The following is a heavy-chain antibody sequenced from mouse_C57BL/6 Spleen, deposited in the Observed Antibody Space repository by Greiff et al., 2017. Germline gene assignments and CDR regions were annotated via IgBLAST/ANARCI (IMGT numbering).Heavy chain of an antibody. CDR2: ISSGSSTI. V-gene: IGHV5-17*01. D-gene: IGHD4-1*01. J-gene: IGHJ2*01. CDR3: ARERDWDLDY. CDR1: GFTFSDYG. Sequence: EVKLVESGGGLVKPGGSLKLSCAASGFTFSDYGMHWVRQAPEKGLEWVAYISSGSSTIYYADTVKGRFTISRDNAKNTLFLQMTSLRSEDTAMYYCARERDWDLDYWGQGTTLTVSS.